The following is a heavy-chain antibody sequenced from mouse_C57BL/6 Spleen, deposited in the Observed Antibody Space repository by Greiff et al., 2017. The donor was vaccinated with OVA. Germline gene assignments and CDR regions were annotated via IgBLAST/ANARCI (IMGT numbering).Heavy chain of an antibody. CDR3: TRTVVATDAMDY. Sequence: EVKLVESGGGLVQPGGSMKLSCAASGFTFSDAWMDWVRQSPEKGLEWVAEIRNKANNHATYYAESVKGRFTISRDDSKSSVYLQMNSLRAEDTGIYYCTRTVVATDAMDYWGQGTSVTVSS. CDR1: GFTFSDAW. J-gene: IGHJ4*01. CDR2: IRNKANNHAT. V-gene: IGHV6-6*01. D-gene: IGHD1-1*01.